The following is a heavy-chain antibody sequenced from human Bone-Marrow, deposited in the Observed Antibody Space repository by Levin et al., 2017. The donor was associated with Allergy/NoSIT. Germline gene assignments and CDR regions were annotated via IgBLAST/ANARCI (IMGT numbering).Heavy chain of an antibody. Sequence: GESLKVSCAASGFTFSDSYMTWIRQAPGKGLEWVSCISDTSTYTEYADSVKGRFTISRDNAKNSLFLQMNSLRADDTAVYYCARPHYTDTRTSPFDVWGQGTMVTVSS. D-gene: IGHD3-22*01. CDR1: GFTFSDSY. CDR2: ISDTSTYT. CDR3: ARPHYTDTRTSPFDV. J-gene: IGHJ3*01. V-gene: IGHV3-11*03.